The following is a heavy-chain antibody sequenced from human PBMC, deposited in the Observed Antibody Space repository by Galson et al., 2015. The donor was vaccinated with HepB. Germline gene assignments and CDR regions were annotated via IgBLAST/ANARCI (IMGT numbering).Heavy chain of an antibody. V-gene: IGHV3-23*01. CDR3: AKDPWAYYYDSGHNGGFDC. CDR2: ISGSGATT. Sequence: SLRLSCAPSGFTFSSYAMAWVRQAPGKGLEWVSGISGSGATTYYADSVKGRFTISRDNSKNTLYLQMNSLRADDTAIYYCAKDPWAYYYDSGHNGGFDCWGQGTLVTVSS. J-gene: IGHJ4*02. D-gene: IGHD3-22*01. CDR1: GFTFSSYA.